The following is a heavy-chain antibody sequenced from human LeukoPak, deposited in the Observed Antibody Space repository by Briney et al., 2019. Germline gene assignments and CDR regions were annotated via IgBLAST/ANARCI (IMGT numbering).Heavy chain of an antibody. CDR3: ARLRIIMVRGPPGQFDP. Sequence: SETLSLTGTVSGGSISSSSYYWSWIRQPRGKGLEWIGYIYYSGSTNYNPSLKSRVTISVDTSKNQFSLKLSSVTAADTAVYYCARLRIIMVRGPPGQFDPWGQGTLVTVSS. CDR1: GGSISSSSYY. V-gene: IGHV4-61*05. D-gene: IGHD3-10*01. CDR2: IYYSGST. J-gene: IGHJ5*02.